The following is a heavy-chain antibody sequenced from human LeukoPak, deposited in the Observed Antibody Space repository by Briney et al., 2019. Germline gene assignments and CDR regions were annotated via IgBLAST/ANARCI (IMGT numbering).Heavy chain of an antibody. D-gene: IGHD6-19*01. CDR1: GFTFSTYA. Sequence: PGGSLRLSCAASGFTFSTYAMHWVRQAPGKGLEWVAFIRYDGSNKYYADSVKGRFTISRDNSKNTLYLQMNSLRAEDTAVYYCAKDPRKYSSGSYFDYWGQGTLVTVSS. V-gene: IGHV3-30*02. CDR2: IRYDGSNK. J-gene: IGHJ4*02. CDR3: AKDPRKYSSGSYFDY.